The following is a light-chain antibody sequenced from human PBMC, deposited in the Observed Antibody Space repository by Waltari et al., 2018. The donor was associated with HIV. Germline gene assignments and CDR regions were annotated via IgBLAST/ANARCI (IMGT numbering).Light chain of an antibody. J-gene: IGLJ2*01. CDR3: QVWDSGSAHVL. CDR2: GDS. CDR1: ISGKKF. Sequence: SFELTQPPLVSVSPGQAATITCTGQISGKKFVYWYRQKSGQAPVLVVYGDSDRPSGIPERFSGSKSGNTATLTISRVEAGDEADYYCQVWDSGSAHVLFGGGTKLTVL. V-gene: IGLV3-21*02.